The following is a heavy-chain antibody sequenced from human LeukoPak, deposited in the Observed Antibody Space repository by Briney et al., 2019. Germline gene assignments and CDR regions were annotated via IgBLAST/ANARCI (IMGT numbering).Heavy chain of an antibody. Sequence: ASVKVSCKASGYTFTSYYMHWVRQAPGQGLEWMGGIIPIFGTANYAQKFQGRVTITADESTSTAYMELSSLRSEDTAVYYCARDTRGHMDVWGKGTTVTVSS. V-gene: IGHV1-69*13. J-gene: IGHJ6*03. CDR3: ARDTRGHMDV. CDR1: GYTFTSYY. CDR2: IIPIFGTA. D-gene: IGHD3-10*01.